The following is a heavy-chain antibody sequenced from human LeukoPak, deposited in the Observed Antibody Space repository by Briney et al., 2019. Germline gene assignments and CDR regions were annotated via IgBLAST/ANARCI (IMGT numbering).Heavy chain of an antibody. CDR3: ARNGYGSGSSW. J-gene: IGHJ4*02. V-gene: IGHV4-61*02. CDR2: IHNSGGT. Sequence: SETLSLTCTVSGASISSGSSYWSWIRQPAGEGLEWIGRIHNSGGTIYNPSLNSRVTISVDTSKNQVSLKLTSVTAADTAVYYCARNGYGSGSSWWGQGTLVTVSS. CDR1: GASISSGSSY. D-gene: IGHD3-10*01.